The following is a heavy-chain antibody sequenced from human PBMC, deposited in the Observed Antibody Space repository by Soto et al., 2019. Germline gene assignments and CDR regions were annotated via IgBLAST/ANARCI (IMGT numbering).Heavy chain of an antibody. CDR2: ISYDGGSNK. CDR3: SKEPGRAAEGKNKGY. D-gene: IGHD6-13*01. V-gene: IGHV3-30*18. J-gene: IGHJ4*01. Sequence: PGGSLRLSCAASGFTFSSYGMHWVRQAPGKGLEWVAVISYDGGSNKYYADSVKGRFTISRDNSKNTLYLQMNSLRAEDTDVYYCSKEPGRAAEGKNKGYWGHGTLGSV. CDR1: GFTFSSYG.